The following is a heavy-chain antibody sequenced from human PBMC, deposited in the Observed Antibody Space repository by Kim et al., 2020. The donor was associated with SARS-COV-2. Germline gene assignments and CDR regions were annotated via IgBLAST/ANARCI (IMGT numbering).Heavy chain of an antibody. CDR3: ARGGSRGLTAVDWFDP. D-gene: IGHD6-19*01. V-gene: IGHV4-4*06. J-gene: IGHJ5*02. Sequence: PSLKGRVTMSVDTSKNQFSLKLISVTLADTAMYYCARGGSRGLTAVDWFDPWGQGTLVAVSS.